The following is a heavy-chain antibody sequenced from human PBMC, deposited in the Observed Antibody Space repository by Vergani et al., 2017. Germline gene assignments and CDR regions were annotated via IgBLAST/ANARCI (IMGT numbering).Heavy chain of an antibody. V-gene: IGHV4-61*02. Sequence: QVQLQESGPGLVKPSQTLSLTCTVSGGSISSGSYYWSWIRQPAGKGLEWIGRIYTSGSTNYNPSLKSRVTISVDTSKKQFSLKLSSVTAADTVVYYCARVWEYCTNGVCYTRWFDPWGQGTLVTVSS. J-gene: IGHJ5*02. CDR1: GGSISSGSYY. D-gene: IGHD2-8*01. CDR3: ARVWEYCTNGVCYTRWFDP. CDR2: IYTSGST.